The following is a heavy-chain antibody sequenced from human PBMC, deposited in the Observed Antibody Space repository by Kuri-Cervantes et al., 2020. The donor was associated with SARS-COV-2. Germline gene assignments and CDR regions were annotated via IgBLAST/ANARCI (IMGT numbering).Heavy chain of an antibody. Sequence: GESLKISCSASGFTFNAYSMHWVRQAPGKGLEYVSAISSNGETTYYADSMKGRFIISRDNSKNTLFLQMSGLRAEDTAVYFCVTRGGSEAFDVWGQGTMVTVSS. J-gene: IGHJ3*01. CDR3: VTRGGSEAFDV. V-gene: IGHV3-64D*06. CDR2: ISSNGETT. CDR1: GFTFNAYS. D-gene: IGHD1-1*01.